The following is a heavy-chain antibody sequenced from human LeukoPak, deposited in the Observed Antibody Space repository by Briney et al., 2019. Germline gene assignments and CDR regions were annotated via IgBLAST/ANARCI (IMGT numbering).Heavy chain of an antibody. J-gene: IGHJ6*02. V-gene: IGHV3-33*06. CDR2: IWYDGSNK. Sequence: PGGSLRLSCAASGFTFSSYGMHWVRQGPGKGLEWVAVIWYDGSNKYYADSVKGRFTISRDNSKNTLYLQVNSLRAEDTAVYYCAKNEPDYGDYGWDYYYYGMDVWGQGTTVTVSS. D-gene: IGHD4-17*01. CDR3: AKNEPDYGDYGWDYYYYGMDV. CDR1: GFTFSSYG.